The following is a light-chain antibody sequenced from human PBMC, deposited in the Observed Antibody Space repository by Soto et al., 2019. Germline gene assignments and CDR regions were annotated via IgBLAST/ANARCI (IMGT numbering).Light chain of an antibody. CDR2: EVN. V-gene: IGLV2-14*01. CDR3: SSYTSINTYI. J-gene: IGLJ2*01. Sequence: QSALTQPASVSGSPGQSITISCTGSSSDVGFYNYVSWFQQYPGKVPQLMIYEVNNRPSGVSDRFSGSKSANTASLTISGLQAEDEADYYCSSYTSINTYIFGGGTKLTVL. CDR1: SSDVGFYNY.